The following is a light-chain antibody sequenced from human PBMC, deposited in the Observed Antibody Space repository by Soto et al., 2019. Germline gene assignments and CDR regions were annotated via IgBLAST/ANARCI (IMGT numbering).Light chain of an antibody. V-gene: IGKV1-5*01. CDR2: DAS. Sequence: IQLTQSPSFVSASVGDRGAITCRASQNLGKWLAWYQHKAGKAPKLLVFDASNLQDGVPSRFSGTGSGTEFTLTISGLQPDDFGTYYCQQYEHSYSFGQGTTVDIK. J-gene: IGKJ2*01. CDR3: QQYEHSYS. CDR1: QNLGKW.